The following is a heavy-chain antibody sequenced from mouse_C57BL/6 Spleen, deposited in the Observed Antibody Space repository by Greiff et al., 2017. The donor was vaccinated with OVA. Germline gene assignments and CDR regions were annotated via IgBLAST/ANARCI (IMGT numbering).Heavy chain of an antibody. CDR2: IYPGDGDT. V-gene: IGHV1-82*01. D-gene: IGHD2-1*01. J-gene: IGHJ4*01. Sequence: QVQLQQSGPELVKPGASVKISCKASGYAFSSSWMNWVKQRPGKGLEWIGRIYPGDGDTNYNGKFKGKATLTADKSSSTAYMQLSSLTSEDSAVYFCARGLYYGNYYAMDYWGQGTSVTVSS. CDR1: GYAFSSSW. CDR3: ARGLYYGNYYAMDY.